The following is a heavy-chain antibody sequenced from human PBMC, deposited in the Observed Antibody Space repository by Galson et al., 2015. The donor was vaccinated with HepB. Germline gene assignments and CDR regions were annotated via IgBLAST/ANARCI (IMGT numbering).Heavy chain of an antibody. D-gene: IGHD2-21*01. V-gene: IGHV3-23*01. Sequence: SLRLSCAASGFAFGNYAMSWVRQAPGKGLEWVSGLSASGDTTYYADSVKGGFAISRDNSKNALYLDMNSLRVEDTAVYYCAKGLPVVVAIFASWGQGTLVTVSS. CDR2: LSASGDTT. J-gene: IGHJ4*02. CDR3: AKGLPVVVAIFAS. CDR1: GFAFGNYA.